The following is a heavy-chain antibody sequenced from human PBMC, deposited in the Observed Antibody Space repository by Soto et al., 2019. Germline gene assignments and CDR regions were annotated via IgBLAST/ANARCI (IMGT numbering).Heavy chain of an antibody. Sequence: EVQLVESGGGLVQPGRSLRLSCAASGFKFRGDAMSWVRQAPGKGLEWVSSISGSGEMTHYAESVKGRFTISRDNSKNTLYLQMESLRAEDTALYYCARSEMTYNWNDWGQGTLVTVSS. V-gene: IGHV3-23*04. CDR2: ISGSGEMT. D-gene: IGHD1-1*01. J-gene: IGHJ4*02. CDR1: GFKFRGDA. CDR3: ARSEMTYNWND.